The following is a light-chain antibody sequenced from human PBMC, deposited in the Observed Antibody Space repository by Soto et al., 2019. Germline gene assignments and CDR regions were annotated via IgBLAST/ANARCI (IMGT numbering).Light chain of an antibody. Sequence: ESVLTQSPGTLSLSPGERATLSCRASQSVSSSYLAWYQQKPGQAPRLLIYGASNRASGISDRFSGSGSGTDFTLTISRLEPEDFAVYYCQQYGTSPLFTFGPGTTVDLK. V-gene: IGKV3-20*01. J-gene: IGKJ3*01. CDR1: QSVSSSY. CDR2: GAS. CDR3: QQYGTSPLFT.